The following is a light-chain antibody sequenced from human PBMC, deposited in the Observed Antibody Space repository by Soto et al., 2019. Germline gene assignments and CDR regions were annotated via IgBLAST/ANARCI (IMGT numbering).Light chain of an antibody. CDR3: QQYGSSPRYT. V-gene: IGKV3-20*01. J-gene: IGKJ2*01. Sequence: EIVLTQSPGTLSLSPGERATLSCRASPSVSSSYLAWYQQKPGQAPRRLIYGASSRATDIPDRFSGSGSGTDFTITISRLEPEDFAVYYCQQYGSSPRYTFGQGTKLEIK. CDR1: PSVSSSY. CDR2: GAS.